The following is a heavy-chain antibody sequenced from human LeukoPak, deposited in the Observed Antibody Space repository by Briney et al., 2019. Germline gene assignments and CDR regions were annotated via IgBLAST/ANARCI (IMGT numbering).Heavy chain of an antibody. CDR3: ARYKVPPHQDSSMVSGVYYYYGMDV. Sequence: ASVKVSCKASGGSFSTYAISWVRQAPGQGLEWMGGIIPFFGTPSYARKFHGRVTITADESTNTAYMEVSSLRSEDTALYYCARYKVPPHQDSSMVSGVYYYYGMDVWGLGTTVTVSS. J-gene: IGHJ6*02. V-gene: IGHV1-69*13. CDR2: IIPFFGTP. D-gene: IGHD3-10*01. CDR1: GGSFSTYA.